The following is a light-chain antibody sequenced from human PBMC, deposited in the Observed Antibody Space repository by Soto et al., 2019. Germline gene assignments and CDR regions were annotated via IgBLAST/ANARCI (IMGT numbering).Light chain of an antibody. V-gene: IGKV3-20*01. CDR3: QQYATRPWT. CDR1: QSVSGSY. J-gene: IGKJ1*01. CDR2: DAS. Sequence: EIVLTQSPGTLSLSPVERATLSCRARQSVSGSYLAWYQQKPGQSPRLLIYDASSRATGIPDRFSGSGSGTDFTLTISRLEPEDFAVYYCQQYATRPWTFGQGTKVESK.